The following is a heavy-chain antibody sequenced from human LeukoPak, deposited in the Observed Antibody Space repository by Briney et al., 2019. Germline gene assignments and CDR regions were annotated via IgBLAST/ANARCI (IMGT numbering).Heavy chain of an antibody. V-gene: IGHV3-11*04. Sequence: PGGSLRLSCAASGFTFSDYYMSWLRQAPGKGLEWVSYICRSGSPISYADSVRGRFTISRDDAKNSLYLQMNSLRAEDTALYYCARDGQLSGGDFDYWGQGTPVTVSS. CDR2: ICRSGSPI. CDR1: GFTFSDYY. D-gene: IGHD2-21*01. CDR3: ARDGQLSGGDFDY. J-gene: IGHJ4*02.